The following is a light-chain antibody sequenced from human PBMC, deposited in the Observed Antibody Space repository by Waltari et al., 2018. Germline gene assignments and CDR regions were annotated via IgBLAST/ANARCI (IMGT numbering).Light chain of an antibody. CDR2: AAS. V-gene: IGKV3-15*01. J-gene: IGKJ4*01. CDR3: QQYQLWPLT. Sequence: VMTQSPATLSVSPGERATLSCRASQSVYGNLAWHQRRPGQAPRLLIYAASTRATGIPDRFSGSGSDTEFTLTISNMQSEDFAVYYCQQYQLWPLTFGGGTKVEIK. CDR1: QSVYGN.